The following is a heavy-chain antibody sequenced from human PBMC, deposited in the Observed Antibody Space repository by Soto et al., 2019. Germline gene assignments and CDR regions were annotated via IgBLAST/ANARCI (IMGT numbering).Heavy chain of an antibody. D-gene: IGHD1-7*01. CDR1: GGSISSGDYY. CDR3: ARVRHELRGAFDI. Sequence: QVQLQESGPGLVKPSQTLSLTCTVSGGSISSGDYYWSWIRQPTGKGLEWIGYIYYSGSTYYNPSLKSRVTISVDTSKNQFSLKLSSVTAADTAVYYCARVRHELRGAFDIWGQGTMVTVSS. CDR2: IYYSGST. V-gene: IGHV4-30-4*01. J-gene: IGHJ3*02.